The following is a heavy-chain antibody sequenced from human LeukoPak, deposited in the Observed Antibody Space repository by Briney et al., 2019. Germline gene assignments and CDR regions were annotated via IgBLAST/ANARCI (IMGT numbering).Heavy chain of an antibody. V-gene: IGHV3-74*01. CDR2: INSDGSGT. CDR1: GFTFSWYW. Sequence: GGSLRLSCAASGFTFSWYWMHWVRRVPGKGLVWVSRINSDGSGTIYADSVKGRFTISRDNSENTLYLQMNSLRDEDTALYYCARAVLGSNYYYGLDVWGQGTTVTVSS. CDR3: ARAVLGSNYYYGLDV. J-gene: IGHJ6*02. D-gene: IGHD1-26*01.